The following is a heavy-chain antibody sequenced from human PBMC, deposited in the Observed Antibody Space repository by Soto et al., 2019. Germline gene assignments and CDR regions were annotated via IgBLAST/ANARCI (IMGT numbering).Heavy chain of an antibody. CDR1: GVG. D-gene: IGHD2-21*01. CDR3: ARLVAAGITYYFDS. CDR2: IYWDDDK. V-gene: IGHV2-5*02. J-gene: IGHJ4*02. Sequence: GVGVGWIRQPPGKALEWLTFIYWDDDKRYSPSLKSRLTITKDTSKNQVVLTMTNMDPVDIATYYCARLVAAGITYYFDSWGQGTLVTVSS.